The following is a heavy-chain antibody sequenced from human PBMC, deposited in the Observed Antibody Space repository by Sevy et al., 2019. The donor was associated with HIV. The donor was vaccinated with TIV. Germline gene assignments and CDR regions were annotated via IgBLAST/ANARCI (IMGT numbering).Heavy chain of an antibody. D-gene: IGHD6-19*01. CDR1: GFTFNSFA. V-gene: IGHV3-23*01. Sequence: GGSLRLSCAASGFTFNSFAMGWVRQAPGKGLDWISVISGTGDYTYYADSVKGRFTISRDNAKNSLFLQMNSLRAEDTAVYYCAMGAGLKWGQGTLVTVSS. J-gene: IGHJ4*02. CDR3: AMGAGLK. CDR2: ISGTGDYT.